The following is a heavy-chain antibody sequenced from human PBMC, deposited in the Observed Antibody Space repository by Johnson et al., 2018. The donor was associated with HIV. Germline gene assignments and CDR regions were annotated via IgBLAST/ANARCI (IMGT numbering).Heavy chain of an antibody. Sequence: QVQLVESGGGVVQPGRSLRLSCAASGFTFSSYAMHWVRQAPGKGLEWVAVIWYDGSNKYYADSVKGRFTISRDNSKNTLHLQMNSLRAEDTAVYYCAKGLIMIVFGGGLAHDAFDMWGQGTMVTVSS. CDR3: AKGLIMIVFGGGLAHDAFDM. CDR1: GFTFSSYA. J-gene: IGHJ3*02. D-gene: IGHD3-16*01. CDR2: IWYDGSNK. V-gene: IGHV3-30*04.